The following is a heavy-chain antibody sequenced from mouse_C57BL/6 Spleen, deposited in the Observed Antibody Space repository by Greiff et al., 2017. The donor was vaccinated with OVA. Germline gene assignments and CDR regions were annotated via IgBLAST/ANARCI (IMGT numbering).Heavy chain of an antibody. D-gene: IGHD2-3*01. CDR3: AREGSLTRDGDY. V-gene: IGHV1-81*01. J-gene: IGHJ2*01. CDR2: IYPRSGNT. CDR1: GYTFTSYG. Sequence: QVHLQQSGAELARPGASVKLSCKASGYTFTSYGISWVKQRTGQGLEWIGEIYPRSGNTYYNEKFKGKATLTADKSSSTAYMELRSLTSEDSAVYFCAREGSLTRDGDYWGQGTTLTVSS.